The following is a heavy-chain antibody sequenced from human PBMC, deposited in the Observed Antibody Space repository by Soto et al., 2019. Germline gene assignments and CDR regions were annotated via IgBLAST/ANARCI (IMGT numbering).Heavy chain of an antibody. J-gene: IGHJ5*02. CDR3: ARYYYDSSGRNWFDP. Sequence: PSETLSLTCTVSGGSISSYYWSWIRQPPGKGLEWIGYIYYSGSTNYNPSLKSRVTISPDTSKNQFSLKLISVTTADTAIYFCARYYYDSSGRNWFDPWGQGTLVTVSS. V-gene: IGHV4-59*01. CDR1: GGSISSYY. CDR2: IYYSGST. D-gene: IGHD3-22*01.